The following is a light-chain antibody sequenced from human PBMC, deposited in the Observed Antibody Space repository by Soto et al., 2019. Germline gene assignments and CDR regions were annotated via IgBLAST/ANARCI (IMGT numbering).Light chain of an antibody. Sequence: DIQMTQFPSSLSASLGDRVTITCRASQSISSYLNWYQQKPGKAPNLLIYAASSLQSGVPSRFSGSGSGTDFTLTISSLQPEDFATYYCQQSYSTPWTFGQGTKVEIK. CDR2: AAS. V-gene: IGKV1-39*01. CDR1: QSISSY. J-gene: IGKJ1*01. CDR3: QQSYSTPWT.